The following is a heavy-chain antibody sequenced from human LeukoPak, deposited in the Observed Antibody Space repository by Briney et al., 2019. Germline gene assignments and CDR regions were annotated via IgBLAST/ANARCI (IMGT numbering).Heavy chain of an antibody. D-gene: IGHD2-2*01. V-gene: IGHV3-74*01. J-gene: IGHJ4*02. CDR2: INTDGSST. CDR3: ARVGYCSSTSCYAVDY. Sequence: GGPLRLPCAASGFIFSNYWMHWVRQAPGKGLVWVSHINTDGSSTTYADSVKGRFTISRDNAKNTLYLQMNSLRAEDTAVYYCARVGYCSSTSCYAVDYWGQGTLVTVSS. CDR1: GFIFSNYW.